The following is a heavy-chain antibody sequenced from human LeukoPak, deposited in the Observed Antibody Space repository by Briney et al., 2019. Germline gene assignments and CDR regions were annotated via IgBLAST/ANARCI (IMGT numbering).Heavy chain of an antibody. CDR1: GGSISSYY. V-gene: IGHV4-59*01. Sequence: MSSETLSLTCTVSGGSISSYYWSWIRQPPGKGLEWIGYIYYSGSTNYNPSLKSRVTISVDTSKNQFSLKLSSVTAADTAVYYCARDLGRWGYYFDYWGQGTLVTVSS. CDR2: IYYSGST. CDR3: ARDLGRWGYYFDY. D-gene: IGHD3-16*01. J-gene: IGHJ4*02.